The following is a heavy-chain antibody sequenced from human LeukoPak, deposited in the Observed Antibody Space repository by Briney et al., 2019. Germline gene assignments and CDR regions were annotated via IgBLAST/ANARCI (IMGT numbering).Heavy chain of an antibody. CDR2: INPNSGGT. CDR1: GYTFTGHY. V-gene: IGHV1-2*02. D-gene: IGHD4-17*01. J-gene: IGHJ6*02. Sequence: GASVKVSCKASGYTFTGHYMHWVRQAPGQGLEWMGWINPNSGGTNYAQKFQGRVTMTRDTSISTAYMELRSLRSDDTAVYYCARASTTVTYYYYGMDVWGQGTTVTVSS. CDR3: ARASTTVTYYYYGMDV.